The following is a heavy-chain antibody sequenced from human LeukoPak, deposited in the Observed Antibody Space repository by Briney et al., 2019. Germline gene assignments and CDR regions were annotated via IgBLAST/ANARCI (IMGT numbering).Heavy chain of an antibody. V-gene: IGHV3-30*04. CDR2: SYYGGTNK. J-gene: IGHJ4*01. D-gene: IGHD4-17*01. CDR1: GFNVRDSA. Sequence: WTSLSLSCAASGFNVRDSAMHWVRQPPGKGLEGGAVSYYGGTNKYYADSVSGRFTISRANSKDYLLLKMNNLRQEDTDVYYCAAAYGDYVAPSDWGDGSLVIVYS. CDR3: AAAYGDYVAPSD.